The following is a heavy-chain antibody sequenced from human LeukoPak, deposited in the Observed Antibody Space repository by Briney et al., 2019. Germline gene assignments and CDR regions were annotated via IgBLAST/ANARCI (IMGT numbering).Heavy chain of an antibody. CDR3: ARGRDNYGDYDYLYYYYYYGMDV. CDR2: INHSGST. Sequence: SETLSLTCAVYGGSFSGYYWSWIRQPPGKGLGWIGEINHSGSTNYNPSLKSRVTISVDTSKNQFSLKLSSVTAADTAVYYCARGRDNYGDYDYLYYYYYYGMDVWGQGTTVTVSS. CDR1: GGSFSGYY. J-gene: IGHJ6*02. V-gene: IGHV4-34*01. D-gene: IGHD4-17*01.